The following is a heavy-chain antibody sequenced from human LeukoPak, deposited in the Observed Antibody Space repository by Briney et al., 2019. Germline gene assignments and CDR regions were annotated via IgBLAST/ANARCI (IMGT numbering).Heavy chain of an antibody. V-gene: IGHV1-46*01. CDR1: GYTFTSYY. Sequence: ASVTVSCKASGYTFTSYYMHWVRQAPGQGLEWMGIINPSSGTTSYAQKFQGRVTMTRDMSTSTVYMELSSLRSENTAVYYCARLMVRGVDPFDYWGQGTLVTVSS. CDR2: INPSSGTT. J-gene: IGHJ4*02. D-gene: IGHD3-10*01. CDR3: ARLMVRGVDPFDY.